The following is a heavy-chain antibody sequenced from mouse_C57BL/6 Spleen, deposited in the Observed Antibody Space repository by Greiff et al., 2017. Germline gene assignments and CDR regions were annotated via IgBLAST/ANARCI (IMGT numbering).Heavy chain of an antibody. V-gene: IGHV5-9-1*02. D-gene: IGHD2-14*01. J-gene: IGHJ2*01. CDR3: TRVGTLNYFDY. CDR1: GFTFSSYA. Sequence: EVMLVESGEGLVKPGGSLKLSCAASGFTFSSYAMSWVRQTPEKRLEWVAYISSGGDYIYYADTVKGRFTISRDNARNTLYLQMSSLKSEDTAMYYCTRVGTLNYFDYWGQGTTLTVSS. CDR2: ISSGGDYI.